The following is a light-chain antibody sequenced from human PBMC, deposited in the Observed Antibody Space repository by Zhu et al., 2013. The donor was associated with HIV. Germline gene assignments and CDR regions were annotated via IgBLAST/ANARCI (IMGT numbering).Light chain of an antibody. Sequence: AIRMTQSPSSLSASTGDRVTITCRASQGISDYLAWYQQKSGKAPRLLIFAASTVQSGVPSRFAGRGSGTEFTLTITGLQPEDFATYYCHHVNDNPAFGPGTTVDFK. V-gene: IGKV1-8*01. CDR1: QGISDY. J-gene: IGKJ3*01. CDR2: AAS. CDR3: HHVNDNPA.